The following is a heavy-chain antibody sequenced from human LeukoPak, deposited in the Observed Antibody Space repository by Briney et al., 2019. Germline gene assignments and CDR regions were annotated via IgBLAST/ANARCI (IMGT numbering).Heavy chain of an antibody. CDR1: GGFIRSYY. CDR3: ARGYSSSWVYYYYYMDV. CDR2: IYTSGST. V-gene: IGHV4-4*07. D-gene: IGHD6-13*01. Sequence: PSETLSLTCTVSGGFIRSYYWSWIRQPAGKGLEWLGRIYTSGSTNYNPSLKSRVTISVDTSKNQFSLKLSSVTAADTAVYYCARGYSSSWVYYYYYMDVWGKGTTVTVSS. J-gene: IGHJ6*03.